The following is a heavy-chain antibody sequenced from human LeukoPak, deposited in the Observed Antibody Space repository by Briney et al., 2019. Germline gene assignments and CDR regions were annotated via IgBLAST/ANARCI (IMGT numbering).Heavy chain of an antibody. V-gene: IGHV3-21*06. CDR1: GLTFSSSG. Sequence: GGSLRLSCTASGLTFSSSGFNWVRQAPGKGLEWVASIGPTGSDRYHADSIKGRFTISRDNANNFLYLQMNSLRAEDTAVYYCATETNGRHYDYWGQGTLLTVSS. CDR3: ATETNGRHYDY. CDR2: IGPTGSDR. D-gene: IGHD1-14*01. J-gene: IGHJ4*02.